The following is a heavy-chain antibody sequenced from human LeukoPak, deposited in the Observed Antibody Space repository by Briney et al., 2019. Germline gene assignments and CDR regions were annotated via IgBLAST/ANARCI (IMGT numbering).Heavy chain of an antibody. CDR3: VTYYYDSSGYYGY. Sequence: GGSLRLSCAASGFTFSNYWIHWVRQAPGKGLEWVSAISGSGGSTYYADSVKGRFTISRDNSKNTLYLQMNSLRAEDTAVYYCVTYYYDSSGYYGYWGQGTLVTVSS. D-gene: IGHD3-22*01. V-gene: IGHV3-23*01. CDR1: GFTFSNYW. J-gene: IGHJ4*02. CDR2: ISGSGGST.